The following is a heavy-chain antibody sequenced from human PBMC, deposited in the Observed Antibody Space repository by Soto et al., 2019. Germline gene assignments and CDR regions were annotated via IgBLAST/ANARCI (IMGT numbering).Heavy chain of an antibody. CDR2: ISSSGSTI. V-gene: IGHV3-48*03. Sequence: PWWSLRLSCSASVFTFSSYEMNWVRQAPGKGLEWVSYISSSGSTIYYADSVKGRFTLSRDNAKNSPYLQMNSLRAEDTAVYYCARDSGPYDSSGKSYWGQGTLVTVS. CDR1: VFTFSSYE. J-gene: IGHJ4*02. CDR3: ARDSGPYDSSGKSY. D-gene: IGHD3-22*01.